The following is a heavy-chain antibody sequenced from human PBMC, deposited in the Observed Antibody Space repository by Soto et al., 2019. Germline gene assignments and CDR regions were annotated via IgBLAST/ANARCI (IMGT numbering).Heavy chain of an antibody. CDR2: ISGFNDDT. D-gene: IGHD3-10*01. J-gene: IGHJ5*02. Sequence: QVQLVQSGAEMKNPGASVKVSCKASGYTFTSYCISWVRQAPGQGLEWMGWISGFNDDTNHAQKLQGRVTMTKDTSTSTAYMELRSLKSDDTAVYYCARSGSYYPARNWFGPWGQGTLVTVSS. V-gene: IGHV1-18*01. CDR1: GYTFTSYC. CDR3: ARSGSYYPARNWFGP.